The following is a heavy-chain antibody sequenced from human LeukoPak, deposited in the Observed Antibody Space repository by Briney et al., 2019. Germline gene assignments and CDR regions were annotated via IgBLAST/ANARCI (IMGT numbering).Heavy chain of an antibody. Sequence: GGSLRLSCAASGFNFGSYSMTWVRQAPGKGLEWVSVTSADSATTFYADSVKGRFTISRDNAKNTVFLQMSSLRAEDTALYYCARKSASGNYPLDYWGQGTLVTVSS. CDR1: GFNFGSYS. J-gene: IGHJ4*02. CDR3: ARKSASGNYPLDY. D-gene: IGHD3-10*01. CDR2: TSADSATT. V-gene: IGHV3-23*01.